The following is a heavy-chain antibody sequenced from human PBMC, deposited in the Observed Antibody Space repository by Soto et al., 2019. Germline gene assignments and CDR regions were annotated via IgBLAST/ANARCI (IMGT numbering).Heavy chain of an antibody. CDR1: GFNFDNYG. CDR3: AKDRVGGTFYTPLGF. J-gene: IGHJ4*02. CDR2: ITYDGSNK. Sequence: GGSLRLSCQASGFNFDNYGMHWVRQAPGKGLEWVAVITYDGSNKYYADSVKGRFTISRDNSKNTLSLHLNTLKPEDTAVYHCAKDRVGGTFYTPLGFWGQGTLVTVS. D-gene: IGHD1-7*01. V-gene: IGHV3-30*18.